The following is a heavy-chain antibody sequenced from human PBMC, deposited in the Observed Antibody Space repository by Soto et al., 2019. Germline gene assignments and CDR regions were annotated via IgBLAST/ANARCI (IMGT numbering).Heavy chain of an antibody. V-gene: IGHV3-15*01. J-gene: IGHJ4*02. CDR2: IKSKTDGGTT. CDR1: GFTFSNAW. Sequence: GGSLRLSCAASGFTFSNAWMSWVRQAPGKGLEWVGRIKSKTDGGTTDYAAPVKGRFTISRDDSKNTRYLQMNSLKTEDTAVYYCTTADPYYDFWSGYYNFDYWGQGTLVTVSS. CDR3: TTADPYYDFWSGYYNFDY. D-gene: IGHD3-3*01.